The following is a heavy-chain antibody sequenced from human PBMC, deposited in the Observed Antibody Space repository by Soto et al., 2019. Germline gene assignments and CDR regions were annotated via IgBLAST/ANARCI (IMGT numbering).Heavy chain of an antibody. CDR1: GFTFTNSA. Sequence: QMQLVQSGPEVKKPGTSVKVSCKASGFTFTNSAMQWVRQARGQRLEWIGWIVVGSGNTNYAQKFQERVTITRDMSTSTAYMELSSLRSEDTAVYYCAADRYGSAWGMDVWGQGTTVTVSS. D-gene: IGHD3-10*01. CDR2: IVVGSGNT. J-gene: IGHJ6*02. V-gene: IGHV1-58*02. CDR3: AADRYGSAWGMDV.